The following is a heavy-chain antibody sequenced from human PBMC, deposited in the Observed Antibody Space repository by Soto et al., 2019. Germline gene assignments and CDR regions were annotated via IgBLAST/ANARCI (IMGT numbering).Heavy chain of an antibody. Sequence: QAHLVESGGGVVQPGRSLRLSCAASGFTFTSYGMHWVRQAPGTRLEWVAVISYDGDLQHYADSVKGRFTISRDNSKKMVLLQMNSLRAEDTAVYYCVSDRGYGHASVPYSWGQGTLVSVSS. CDR3: VSDRGYGHASVPYS. CDR2: ISYDGDLQ. V-gene: IGHV3-30*03. D-gene: IGHD3-10*01. J-gene: IGHJ4*02. CDR1: GFTFTSYG.